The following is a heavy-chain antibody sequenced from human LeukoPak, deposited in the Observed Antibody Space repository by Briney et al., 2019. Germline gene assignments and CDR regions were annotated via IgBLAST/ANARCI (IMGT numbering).Heavy chain of an antibody. Sequence: GESLKISCKGSGYSFTSYWIGWVRQMPGKGLEWMGIIYPGDSDTRYSPSFQGQVTISADKSISTAYLQWSSLEASDTAMYYCARVGDCTNGVCYAFDIWGQGTMVTVSS. J-gene: IGHJ3*02. CDR2: IYPGDSDT. V-gene: IGHV5-51*01. CDR3: ARVGDCTNGVCYAFDI. CDR1: GYSFTSYW. D-gene: IGHD2-8*01.